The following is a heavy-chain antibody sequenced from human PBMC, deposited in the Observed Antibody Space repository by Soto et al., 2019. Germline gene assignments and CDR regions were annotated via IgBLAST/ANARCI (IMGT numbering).Heavy chain of an antibody. V-gene: IGHV3-53*01. Sequence: GGSLRLSCAASGFTVSSNYMSWVRQAPGKGLEWVSVIYSGGSTYYADSVKGRFTISRDSSTNTLYLQMNTLRAEDTALYYCARGYYYISWGQGTLVTAPQ. J-gene: IGHJ5*02. CDR2: IYSGGST. CDR3: ARGYYYIS. D-gene: IGHD3-22*01. CDR1: GFTVSSNY.